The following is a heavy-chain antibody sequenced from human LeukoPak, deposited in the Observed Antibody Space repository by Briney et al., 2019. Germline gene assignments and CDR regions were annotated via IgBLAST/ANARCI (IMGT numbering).Heavy chain of an antibody. CDR1: GGSFSGYY. J-gene: IGHJ6*02. CDR2: INHSGST. D-gene: IGHD3-10*01. V-gene: IGHV4-34*01. CDR3: ARAMVRDHWTYYYDYGMDV. Sequence: SETLSLTCAVYGGSFSGYYWSWIRQPPGKGLEWIGEINHSGSTNYNPSLKSRVTISVDTSKNQFSLKLSSVTAADTAVYYCARAMVRDHWTYYYDYGMDVWGQGTTVTVSS.